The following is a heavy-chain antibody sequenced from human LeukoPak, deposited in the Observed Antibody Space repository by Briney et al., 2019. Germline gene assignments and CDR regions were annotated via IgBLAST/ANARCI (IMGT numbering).Heavy chain of an antibody. Sequence: ASVEVSCKASGYTFTGYYMHWVRQAPGQGLEWMGWINPNSGGTNYAQKFQGRVTMTRDTSISTAYMELSRLRSDDTAVYYCARVSINRTGIRSSTSCLHLPEAWGQGTLVTVSS. D-gene: IGHD2-2*01. V-gene: IGHV1-2*02. CDR1: GYTFTGYY. CDR2: INPNSGGT. CDR3: ARVSINRTGIRSSTSCLHLPEA. J-gene: IGHJ5*02.